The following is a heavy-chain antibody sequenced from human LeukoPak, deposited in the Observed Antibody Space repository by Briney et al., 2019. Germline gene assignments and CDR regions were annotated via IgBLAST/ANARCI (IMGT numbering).Heavy chain of an antibody. CDR3: ARGLLRFLEWLNEPSDHFVY. CDR2: ISAYNGNT. V-gene: IGHV1-18*01. D-gene: IGHD3-3*01. Sequence: ASVKVSCKASGYTFTSYGISWVRQAPGQGLEWMGWISAYNGNTNYAQKLQGRVTMTTDTSTSTAYMELRSLRSDDTAVYYCARGLLRFLEWLNEPSDHFVYWGQGTLVTVSS. CDR1: GYTFTSYG. J-gene: IGHJ4*02.